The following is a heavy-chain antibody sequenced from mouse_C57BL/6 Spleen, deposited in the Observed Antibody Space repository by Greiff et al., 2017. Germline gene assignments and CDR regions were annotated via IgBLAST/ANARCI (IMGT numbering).Heavy chain of an antibody. Sequence: VQLQQPGAELVKPGASVKLSCKASGYTFTSYWMHWVKQRPGQGLEWIGMIHPNSGSTNYNEKFKSKATLTVDKSSSTAYMQLSSLTSEDSAVYYCARSDYGSSYDFDYWGQGTTLTVSS. D-gene: IGHD1-1*01. V-gene: IGHV1-64*01. J-gene: IGHJ2*01. CDR3: ARSDYGSSYDFDY. CDR1: GYTFTSYW. CDR2: IHPNSGST.